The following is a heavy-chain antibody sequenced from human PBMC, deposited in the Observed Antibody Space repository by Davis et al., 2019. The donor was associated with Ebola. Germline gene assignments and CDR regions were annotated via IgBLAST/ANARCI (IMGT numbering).Heavy chain of an antibody. Sequence: GESLKISCAASGFTFSDYAMAWVRQAPGKGLEWVTSISASGNTTYYADSMKGRFTISRDASRPTLYLQMIGLRAEDTAVYYCAKGDRMDVWGQGTTVTVSS. CDR1: GFTFSDYA. V-gene: IGHV3-23*01. J-gene: IGHJ6*02. CDR2: ISASGNTT. CDR3: AKGDRMDV.